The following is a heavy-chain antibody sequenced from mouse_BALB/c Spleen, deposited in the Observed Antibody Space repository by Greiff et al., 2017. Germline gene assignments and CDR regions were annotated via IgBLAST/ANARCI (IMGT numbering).Heavy chain of an antibody. CDR2: IDPANGNT. D-gene: IGHD6-1*01. J-gene: IGHJ3*01. CDR1: GFNIKDTY. Sequence: EVKLMESGAELVKPGASVKLSCTASGFNIKDTYMHWVKQRPEQGLEWIGRIDPANGNTKYDPKFQGKVTITADTSSNTAYLQLSSLTSEDTAVYYCAGLAPFAYWGQGTLVTVSA. V-gene: IGHV14-3*02. CDR3: AGLAPFAY.